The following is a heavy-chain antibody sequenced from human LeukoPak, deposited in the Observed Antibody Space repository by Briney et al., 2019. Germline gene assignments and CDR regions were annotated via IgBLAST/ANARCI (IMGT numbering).Heavy chain of an antibody. Sequence: PSETLSLTCTVSGGSISSGGYYWSWIRQHPGKGLEWIGYIYYSGSTYYNPSLKSRVTISVDTSKNQFSLKLSSVTAADTAVYYCARGGDGYKRYAFDIWGQGTMVTVSS. D-gene: IGHD5-24*01. CDR1: GGSISSGGYY. V-gene: IGHV4-31*03. CDR3: ARGGDGYKRYAFDI. CDR2: IYYSGST. J-gene: IGHJ3*02.